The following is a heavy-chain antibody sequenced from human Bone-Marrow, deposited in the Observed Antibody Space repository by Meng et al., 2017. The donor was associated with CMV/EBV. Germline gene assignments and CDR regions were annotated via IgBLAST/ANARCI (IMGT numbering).Heavy chain of an antibody. J-gene: IGHJ4*02. V-gene: IGHV3-48*03. D-gene: IGHD3-22*01. Sequence: GGSLRLSCAASGFTFSRYAMHWVRQAPGKGLEWVSYISSSGSTIYYADSVKGRFTISRDNAKNSLYLQMNSLRAEDTAVYYCARGYYDTEGYFDYWGQGTLVTVSS. CDR2: ISSSGSTI. CDR1: GFTFSRYA. CDR3: ARGYYDTEGYFDY.